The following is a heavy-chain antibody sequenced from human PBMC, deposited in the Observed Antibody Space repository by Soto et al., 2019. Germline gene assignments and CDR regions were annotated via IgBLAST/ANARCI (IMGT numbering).Heavy chain of an antibody. CDR1: GGSISSGDYY. CDR2: IYYSGST. CDR3: ARDAVLKPYYYYGMDV. Sequence: SETLSLTCTVSGGSISSGDYYWSWIRQPPGKGLEWIGYIYYSGSTYYNPSLKSRVTISVDTSKNQFSLKLSSVTAADTAVYYCARDAVLKPYYYYGMDVWGQGTTVTVSS. V-gene: IGHV4-30-4*01. J-gene: IGHJ6*02. D-gene: IGHD2-8*01.